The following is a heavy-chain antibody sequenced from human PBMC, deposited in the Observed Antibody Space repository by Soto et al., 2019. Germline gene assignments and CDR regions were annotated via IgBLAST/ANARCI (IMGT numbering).Heavy chain of an antibody. CDR1: GFSLANYA. CDR2: LSGSGTST. CDR3: AKATTNGGWFNPFDS. V-gene: IGHV3-23*01. Sequence: EVQLLESGGGLVQPGGSLSLSCAASGFSLANYAINWVRQAPGKGLEWVSGLSGSGTSTYYADSVKGRFTISRDNSRDTLFLQMNSLTADDTAVYYCAKATTNGGWFNPFDSWGQGALVTVSS. D-gene: IGHD6-19*01. J-gene: IGHJ4*02.